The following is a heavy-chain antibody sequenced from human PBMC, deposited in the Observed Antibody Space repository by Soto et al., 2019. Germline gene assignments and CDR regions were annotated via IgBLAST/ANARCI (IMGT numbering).Heavy chain of an antibody. D-gene: IGHD6-13*01. Sequence: GGSLRLSCAASGFTVSNNYMSWVRQAPGKGLEWVSVIYSGGSTYYADSVKGRFTISRDNSKNTLYLQMNSLRAEDTAVYYCASESYSSSWYGEYFQHWGQGTLVTVSS. CDR3: ASESYSSSWYGEYFQH. J-gene: IGHJ1*01. V-gene: IGHV3-53*01. CDR2: IYSGGST. CDR1: GFTVSNNY.